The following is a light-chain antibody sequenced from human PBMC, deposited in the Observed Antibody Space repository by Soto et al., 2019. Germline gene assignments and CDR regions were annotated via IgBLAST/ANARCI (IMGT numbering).Light chain of an antibody. J-gene: IGKJ1*01. CDR3: QQYGSSGT. Sequence: QSPGTLSLSPGKRATLSCRASQSISSSYLAWYQQRPGQAPRLLIYGASNRATGIPDRFSGSGSGTDFTLTISRLEPEDFAVYYCQQYGSSGTFGQGTKVDIK. CDR2: GAS. V-gene: IGKV3-20*01. CDR1: QSISSSY.